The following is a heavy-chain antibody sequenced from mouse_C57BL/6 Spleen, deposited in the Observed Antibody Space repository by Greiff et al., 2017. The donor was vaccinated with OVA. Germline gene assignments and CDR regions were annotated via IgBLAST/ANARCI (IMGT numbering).Heavy chain of an antibody. CDR1: GYTFTSYW. J-gene: IGHJ4*01. CDR2: IDPNSGGT. D-gene: IGHD4-1*02. CDR3: ARYNWDYAMDY. V-gene: IGHV1-72*01. Sequence: QVQLQQPGAELVKPGASVKLSCKASGYTFTSYWMHWVKQRPGRGLEWIGRIDPNSGGTKYNEKFKSKATLTVDKPSSTAYMQRSSLTSEDSAVYYCARYNWDYAMDYWGQGTSVTVSS.